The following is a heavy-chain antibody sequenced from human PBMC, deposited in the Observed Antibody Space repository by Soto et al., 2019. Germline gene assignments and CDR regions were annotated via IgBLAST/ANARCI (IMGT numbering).Heavy chain of an antibody. Sequence: ASVKVSCKASGYTFTSYDINWVRQATGQGLEWMGWMNPDSGNTGYAQKFQGRVTMTRNTSISTAYMELSSLRSDDTAVYYCARTRYSSGPGYYFDYWGQGTLVTVSS. CDR2: MNPDSGNT. V-gene: IGHV1-8*01. CDR1: GYTFTSYD. D-gene: IGHD6-19*01. CDR3: ARTRYSSGPGYYFDY. J-gene: IGHJ4*02.